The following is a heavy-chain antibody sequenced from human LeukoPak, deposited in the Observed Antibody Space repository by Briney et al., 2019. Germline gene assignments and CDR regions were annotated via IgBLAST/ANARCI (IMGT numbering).Heavy chain of an antibody. CDR3: ARALGYCSGGSCPAYYDYGLDV. V-gene: IGHV3-30*04. D-gene: IGHD2-15*01. CDR1: GFTFSSYA. Sequence: GGSLRLSCAASGFTFSSYAMHWVRQAPGKGLEWVTVISYDGTNKYYADSVKGRFTISRDNSKNTLYLQMNRLRAEDTAVYYCARALGYCSGGSCPAYYDYGLDVWGKGTTVTVSS. J-gene: IGHJ6*04. CDR2: ISYDGTNK.